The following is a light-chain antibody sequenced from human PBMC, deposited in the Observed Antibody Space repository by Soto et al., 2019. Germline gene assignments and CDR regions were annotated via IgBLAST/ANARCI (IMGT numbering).Light chain of an antibody. J-gene: IGLJ3*02. CDR3: CSFVDSDTVL. CDR2: EVV. CDR1: KSDIGVYDF. V-gene: IGLV2-8*01. Sequence: QSALTQPPSASGSPGQSVTISCTGTKSDIGVYDFVSWYQHHPGKAPRLIIYEVVQRPSGVPDRFSGSKSGNTASLTVSGLQAADEADYFCCSFVDSDTVLFGGGTKLTVL.